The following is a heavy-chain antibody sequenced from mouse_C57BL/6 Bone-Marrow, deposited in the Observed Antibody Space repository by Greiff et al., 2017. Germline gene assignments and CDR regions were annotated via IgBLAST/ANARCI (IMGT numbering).Heavy chain of an antibody. CDR1: GYTFTNYW. J-gene: IGHJ2*01. V-gene: IGHV1-55*01. Sequence: VQLQQSGAELVRPGTSVKMSCKASGYTFTNYWITWVKQRPGQGLEWIGDIYPTSGRTNYNEKFKSKAILTVDTSSNTAYMQLSSLTSEDSAVFYCARSGPLGRSFDYWGQGTTLTVSS. D-gene: IGHD4-1*01. CDR2: IYPTSGRT. CDR3: ARSGPLGRSFDY.